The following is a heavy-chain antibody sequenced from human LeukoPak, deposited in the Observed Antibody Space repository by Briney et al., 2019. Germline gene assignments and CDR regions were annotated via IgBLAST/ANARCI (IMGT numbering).Heavy chain of an antibody. CDR1: GASISGSSYW. D-gene: IGHD1-26*01. CDR3: ARGGALAADAFDI. CDR2: MYFSGHI. J-gene: IGHJ3*02. Sequence: SETLSLTCTVSGASISGSSYWWVWIRQPPGKGLEWIGSMYFSGHISSNPSLKSRVSVSLDTSTNHFSLRLSSVTAADTAVYYCARGGALAADAFDIWGHGTMVTVSS. V-gene: IGHV4-39*07.